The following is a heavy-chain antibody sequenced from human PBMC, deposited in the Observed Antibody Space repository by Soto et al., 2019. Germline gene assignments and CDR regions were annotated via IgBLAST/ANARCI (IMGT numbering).Heavy chain of an antibody. CDR3: ARGGGGQMVRGAFDI. V-gene: IGHV3-53*04. J-gene: IGHJ3*02. CDR1: GFIVSSNY. D-gene: IGHD3-10*01. CDR2: IYSGSST. Sequence: GGSLRLSCAASGFIVSSNYMSWVRQAPGKGLEWVSVIYSGSSTYYADSVKGRVTISRNNSKNTLYFQMNSLRTEDTAVYYCARGGGGQMVRGAFDIWGQGTMVTVSS.